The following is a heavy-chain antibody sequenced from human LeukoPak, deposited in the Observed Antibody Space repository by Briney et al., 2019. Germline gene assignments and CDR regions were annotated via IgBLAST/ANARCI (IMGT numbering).Heavy chain of an antibody. Sequence: SVKVSCKASGGTFSSYAISWVRQAPGQGLEWMGRIIPILGIANYAQKFQGRVTITADKSTSTAYMELSSLRSEDTAVYYCARARMGGHIVVVSWFDPWGQGTLVTVSS. CDR3: ARARMGGHIVVVSWFDP. J-gene: IGHJ5*02. D-gene: IGHD2-21*01. V-gene: IGHV1-69*04. CDR1: GGTFSSYA. CDR2: IIPILGIA.